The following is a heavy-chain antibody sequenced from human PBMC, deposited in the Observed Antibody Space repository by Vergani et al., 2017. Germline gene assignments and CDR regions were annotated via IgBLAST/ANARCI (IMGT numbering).Heavy chain of an antibody. CDR3: ASSSGWYKSYYFDY. V-gene: IGHV3-48*01. Sequence: EVQLVKSGGGLVQPGGSLRLSCAASGFTFSSYSMNWVRQAPGKGLEWVSYISSSSSTIYYADSVKGRFTISRDNAKNSLYLQMNSLRAEDTAVYYCASSSGWYKSYYFDYWGQGTLVTVSS. D-gene: IGHD6-19*01. CDR2: ISSSSSTI. CDR1: GFTFSSYS. J-gene: IGHJ4*02.